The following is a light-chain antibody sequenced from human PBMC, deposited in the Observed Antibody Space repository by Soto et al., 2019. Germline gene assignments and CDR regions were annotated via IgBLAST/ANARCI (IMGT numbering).Light chain of an antibody. CDR1: QSISSY. CDR2: AAS. V-gene: IGKV1-39*01. Sequence: DIQMTQSPSSLSASVGDRVTITCRASQSISSYLNWYQQKPGKAPKLLIYAASSLQSGVPSRFSGSGSGTDFTLTISSLQPEDFATYYCQQSCSTPQVTFGGGTKVEIK. CDR3: QQSCSTPQVT. J-gene: IGKJ4*01.